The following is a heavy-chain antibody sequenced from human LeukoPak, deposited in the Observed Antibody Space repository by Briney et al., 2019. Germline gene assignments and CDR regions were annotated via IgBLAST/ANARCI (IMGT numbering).Heavy chain of an antibody. V-gene: IGHV3-30*18. CDR3: AKDLAVAGTFSNFDY. D-gene: IGHD6-19*01. Sequence: GGSLRLSCAASGFTFSSYGMHWVRQAPGKGLEWVAVISYDGSNKYYADSVKGRFTISRDNSKNTLYLQMNSLRAEDTAVYYCAKDLAVAGTFSNFDYWGQGTLVTVSS. CDR1: GFTFSSYG. J-gene: IGHJ4*02. CDR2: ISYDGSNK.